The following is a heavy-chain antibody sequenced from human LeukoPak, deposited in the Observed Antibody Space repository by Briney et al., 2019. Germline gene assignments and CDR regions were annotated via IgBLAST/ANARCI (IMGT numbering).Heavy chain of an antibody. Sequence: QTGGSLRLSCAASGFTFSSYEMHWVRQAPGKGLEWVSYISSSGSTIYYADSVKGRFTISRDNAKNSLYLQMNSLRAEDTAVHYCARDYGGSSPFDYWGQGTLVTVSS. V-gene: IGHV3-48*03. CDR3: ARDYGGSSPFDY. J-gene: IGHJ4*02. CDR1: GFTFSSYE. D-gene: IGHD4-23*01. CDR2: ISSSGSTI.